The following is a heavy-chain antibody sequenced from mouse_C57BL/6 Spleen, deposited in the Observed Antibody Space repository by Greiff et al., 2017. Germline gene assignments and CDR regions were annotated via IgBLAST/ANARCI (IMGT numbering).Heavy chain of an antibody. V-gene: IGHV1-82*01. J-gene: IGHJ3*01. CDR3: ARQRITGAWFAY. CDR2: IYPGDGDT. D-gene: IGHD4-1*01. Sequence: VKLLESGPELVKPGASVKISCKASGYAFSSSWMNWVKQRPGKGLEWIGRIYPGDGDTNYNGKFKGKATLTADKSSSTAYMQLSSLTSEDSAVYFCARQRITGAWFAYWGQGTLVTVSA. CDR1: GYAFSSSW.